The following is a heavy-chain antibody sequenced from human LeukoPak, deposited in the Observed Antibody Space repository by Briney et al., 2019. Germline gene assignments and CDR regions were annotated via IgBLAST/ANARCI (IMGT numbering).Heavy chain of an antibody. CDR3: ARDFGPRLYAFDV. Sequence: GGSLRLPCAASGFTFSSYSVNWVRQAPGKGLEWLSYISVSSRNVIDYADSVKGRFTISRDDAKNSLYLQMNSLRAEDTAVYFCARDFGPRLYAFDVWGQGTMITVSS. J-gene: IGHJ3*01. CDR1: GFTFSSYS. CDR2: ISVSSRNVI. D-gene: IGHD3-16*01. V-gene: IGHV3-48*04.